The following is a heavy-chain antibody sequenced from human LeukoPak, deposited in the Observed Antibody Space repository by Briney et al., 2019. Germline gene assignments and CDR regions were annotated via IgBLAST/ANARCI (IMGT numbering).Heavy chain of an antibody. Sequence: GASVKASCKASGYTFTSYYMHWVRQAPGQGLEWMGIINPSGGSTSYAQKFQGRVTMTRDTSTSTVYMELRSLRSDDTAVYYCARRWERLDYWGQGTQVTVSS. V-gene: IGHV1-46*01. D-gene: IGHD1-26*01. J-gene: IGHJ4*02. CDR2: INPSGGST. CDR1: GYTFTSYY. CDR3: ARRWERLDY.